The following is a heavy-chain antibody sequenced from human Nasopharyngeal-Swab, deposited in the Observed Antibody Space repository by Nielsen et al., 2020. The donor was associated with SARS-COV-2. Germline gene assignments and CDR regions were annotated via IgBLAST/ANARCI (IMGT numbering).Heavy chain of an antibody. CDR3: AKDLDSSAYYVEFHY. Sequence: GESLKISCAASGFSITTYGMTWVRQAPGKGLEWISGISELGTGIYYADSVWGRFTISRDTSKNTVYLEMNSLRAEDTAMYYCAKDLDSSAYYVEFHYWGQGTLVTVSS. D-gene: IGHD3-22*01. CDR1: GFSITTYG. V-gene: IGHV3-23*01. J-gene: IGHJ4*02. CDR2: ISELGTGI.